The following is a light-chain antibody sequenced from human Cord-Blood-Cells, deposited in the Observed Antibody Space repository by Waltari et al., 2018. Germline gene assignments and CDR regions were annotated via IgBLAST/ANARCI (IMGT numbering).Light chain of an antibody. J-gene: IGLJ3*02. Sequence: QAGLTQPPSVSKGLRQTATLTCTGHSNDVGNQGAAWLQQHQDHPPKLLSDRNNNRASGISERLSASRSGNTASLTITGLQPEDEADYYCSALNSSLSAWVFGGGTKLTVL. CDR2: RNN. V-gene: IGLV10-54*01. CDR1: SNDVGNQG. CDR3: SALNSSLSAWV.